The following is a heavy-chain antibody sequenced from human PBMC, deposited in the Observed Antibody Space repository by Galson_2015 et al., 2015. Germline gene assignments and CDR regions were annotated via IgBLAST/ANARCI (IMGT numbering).Heavy chain of an antibody. V-gene: IGHV3-30-3*01. Sequence: SLRLSCAASGFTFSGYAMHWVRQAPGKGLEWVAVISYDGSNKYYADSVKGRFTISRDNSKNTLYLQMNSLRAEDTAVYYCARDAVGYDSSGLHFDYWGQGTLVTVSS. CDR1: GFTFSGYA. CDR3: ARDAVGYDSSGLHFDY. CDR2: ISYDGSNK. J-gene: IGHJ4*02. D-gene: IGHD3-22*01.